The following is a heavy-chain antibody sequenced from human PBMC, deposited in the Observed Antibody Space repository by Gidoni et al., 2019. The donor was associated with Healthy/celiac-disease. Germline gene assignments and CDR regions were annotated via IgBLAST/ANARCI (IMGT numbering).Heavy chain of an antibody. D-gene: IGHD3-22*01. Sequence: QVQLVESGGGVVQPGRSLRLSCAASGFTFSSYAMHWVRQAPGKGLEWVAVISYDGSNKYYADSVKGRFTLSRDNSKHTLYLQMNSLRAEDTAVYYCARDPLRRNYDDSSLRLLDVWGQGTTVTVSS. CDR1: GFTFSSYA. V-gene: IGHV3-30-3*01. CDR3: ARDPLRRNYDDSSLRLLDV. CDR2: ISYDGSNK. J-gene: IGHJ6*02.